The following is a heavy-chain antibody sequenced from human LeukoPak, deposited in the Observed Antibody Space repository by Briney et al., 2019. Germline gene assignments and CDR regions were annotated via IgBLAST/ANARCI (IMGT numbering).Heavy chain of an antibody. D-gene: IGHD2-2*01. CDR3: ARARMGYCSSTSCYEVDP. CDR1: GFTFSSYA. Sequence: PGRSLRLSCAASGFTFSSYAMHWVRQAPGKGLVWVAVTSYDGSNKYYADSVKGRFTISRDNSKNTLYLQMNSLRAEDTAVYYCARARMGYCSSTSCYEVDPWGQGTLVTVSS. CDR2: TSYDGSNK. V-gene: IGHV3-30*01. J-gene: IGHJ5*02.